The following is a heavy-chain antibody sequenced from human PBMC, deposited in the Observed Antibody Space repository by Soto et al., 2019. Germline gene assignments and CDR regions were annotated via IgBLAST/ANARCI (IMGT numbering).Heavy chain of an antibody. CDR2: VKSKNDGGTT. D-gene: IGHD3-22*01. V-gene: IGHV3-15*07. Sequence: GALRLSCAASGFTFSNAWINWVRQAPGKGLEWVGRVKSKNDGGTTDFAAPVKGRFAISRDDSKNMVYLEMNSLQTEDTAIYYCTTDSYITSIIVRFDYWGHGTLVTVSS. CDR3: TTDSYITSIIVRFDY. CDR1: GFTFSNAW. J-gene: IGHJ4*01.